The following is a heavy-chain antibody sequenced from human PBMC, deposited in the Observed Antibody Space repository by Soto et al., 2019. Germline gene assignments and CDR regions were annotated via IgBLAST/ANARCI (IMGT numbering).Heavy chain of an antibody. CDR1: GFSFGGYG. CDR3: AKASKGYTGYDLDY. V-gene: IGHV3-23*01. D-gene: IGHD5-12*01. Sequence: EVQLLESGGDLVQPGGSLRLSCAASGFSFGGYGMSWVRQAPGMGLEWVSALSGSGSTTYYADSVRGRFIISRDNSRDTLFLQMNSLRAEDTAVYFCAKASKGYTGYDLDYWGQGTVVTVSP. J-gene: IGHJ4*02. CDR2: LSGSGSTT.